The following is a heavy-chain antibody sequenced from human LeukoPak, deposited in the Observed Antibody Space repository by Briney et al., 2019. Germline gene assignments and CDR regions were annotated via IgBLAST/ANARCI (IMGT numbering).Heavy chain of an antibody. CDR3: ARDLIAADNWFDP. Sequence: NASETLSLTCTVSGGPISSGGYYWSWIRQHPGKGLEWIGYIYYSGSTYYNPSLKSRVTISVDTSKNQFSLKLSSVTAADTAVYYCARDLIAADNWFDPWGQGTLVTVSS. V-gene: IGHV4-31*03. D-gene: IGHD6-13*01. CDR1: GGPISSGGYY. J-gene: IGHJ5*02. CDR2: IYYSGST.